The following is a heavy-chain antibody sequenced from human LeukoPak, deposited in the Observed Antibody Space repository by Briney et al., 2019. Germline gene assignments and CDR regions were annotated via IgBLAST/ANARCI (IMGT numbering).Heavy chain of an antibody. J-gene: IGHJ6*02. V-gene: IGHV1-18*01. CDR1: GYTFTSYG. D-gene: IGHD3-22*01. CDR2: ISVFNGNI. CDR3: ARAYYYDSSGYYWGWDYYYGMDV. Sequence: EASVKVSCKASGYTFTSYGISWVRQAPGQGLEWMGWISVFNGNINYAQKLQGRVTMTTDTSTSTAYMELRSLRSDDTAVYYCARAYYYDSSGYYWGWDYYYGMDVWGQGTTVTVSS.